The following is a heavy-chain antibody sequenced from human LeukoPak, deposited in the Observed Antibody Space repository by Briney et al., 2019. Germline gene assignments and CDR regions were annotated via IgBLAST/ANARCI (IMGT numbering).Heavy chain of an antibody. CDR2: ISSSGTTI. Sequence: GGSLRLSCAASGFTFRTSGMNWVRQAPGKGLEWVSYISSSGTTISYAQSVKGRFTITRDNAQNSLTLHMNTLRADDTAVCYCAKDGGTHFDHWGQGTLVTVSS. CDR1: GFTFRTSG. J-gene: IGHJ4*02. CDR3: AKDGGTHFDH. D-gene: IGHD1-26*01. V-gene: IGHV3-48*01.